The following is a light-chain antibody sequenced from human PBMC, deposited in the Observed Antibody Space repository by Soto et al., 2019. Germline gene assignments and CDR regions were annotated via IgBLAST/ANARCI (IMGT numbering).Light chain of an antibody. CDR2: SAS. V-gene: IGKV1-39*01. CDR1: QSISTN. J-gene: IGKJ2*01. Sequence: DVQMTQSPASLSASVGDRVTITCRASQSISTNLNWYQHKVGKAPQLLIYSASDSQAGVPSRFSGSGSGTDFTLIISGLQPEDFATYYCQQSYISPYTFGQGTKVEIK. CDR3: QQSYISPYT.